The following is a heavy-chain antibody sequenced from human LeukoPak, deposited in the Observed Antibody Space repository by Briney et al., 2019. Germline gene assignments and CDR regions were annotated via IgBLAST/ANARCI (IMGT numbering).Heavy chain of an antibody. CDR1: GDSVSSNSAA. Sequence: SQTLSLTCAISGDSVSSNSAAWNWIRQSPSRGLKCLGRTYYRSKWYNDYAVSVKSRITINPDTSKNQFSLQLNSVTPEDTAVYYCARDSGYDSGGDFDYWGQGTLVTVSS. D-gene: IGHD5-12*01. V-gene: IGHV6-1*01. CDR2: TYYRSKWYN. J-gene: IGHJ4*02. CDR3: ARDSGYDSGGDFDY.